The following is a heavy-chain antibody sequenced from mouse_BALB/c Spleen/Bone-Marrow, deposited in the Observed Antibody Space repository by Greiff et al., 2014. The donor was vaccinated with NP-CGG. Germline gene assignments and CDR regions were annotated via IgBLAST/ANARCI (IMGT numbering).Heavy chain of an antibody. V-gene: IGHV1-7*01. Sequence: QVQLQQSGAELAKPWASVKMSCKASGYTFTRYWIHWVKPGPGQGLEWIGYINPSTGYTEYNQKFKDKATLTADKSSSTAYMQLSSLTSEDSAVYYCARGDYYGKGGAMDYWGQGTSVTVSS. D-gene: IGHD1-1*01. CDR2: INPSTGYT. CDR3: ARGDYYGKGGAMDY. CDR1: GYTFTRYW. J-gene: IGHJ4*01.